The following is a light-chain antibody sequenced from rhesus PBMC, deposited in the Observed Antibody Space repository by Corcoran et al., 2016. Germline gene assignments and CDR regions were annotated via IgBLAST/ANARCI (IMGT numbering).Light chain of an antibody. Sequence: DIQMSQSPSSLSASVGDRITITCRASQAIRNYLNWYRQIPGKAPKLLIYYTNTLATWVQSRFSGTGSGTEFSLTISSLQPEDFATYFCQQGDRYPYSFGQGTKVEIK. CDR2: YTN. V-gene: IGKV1-32*02. CDR3: QQGDRYPYS. J-gene: IGKJ2*01. CDR1: QAIRNY.